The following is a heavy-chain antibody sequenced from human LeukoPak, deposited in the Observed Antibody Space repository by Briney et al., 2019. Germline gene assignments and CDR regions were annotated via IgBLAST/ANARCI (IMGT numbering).Heavy chain of an antibody. CDR3: ARGQGYYYGSGSYYLPLGY. CDR2: IYYSGST. CDR1: GGSISSYY. D-gene: IGHD3-10*01. J-gene: IGHJ4*02. Sequence: SETLSLTCTVSGGSISSYYWSWIRQPPGKGLEWIGYIYYSGSTNYNPSLKSRVTISVDTPKNQFSLKLSSVTAADTAVYYCARGQGYYYGSGSYYLPLGYWGQGTLVTVSS. V-gene: IGHV4-59*12.